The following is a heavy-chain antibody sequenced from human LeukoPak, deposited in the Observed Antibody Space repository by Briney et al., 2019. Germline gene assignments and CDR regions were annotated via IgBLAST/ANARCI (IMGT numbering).Heavy chain of an antibody. CDR1: GGTFSSYA. Sequence: SVKVSCKASGGTFSSYAISWVRQAPGQGLEWMGGIIPIFGTANYAQKFQGRVTITADESTSTAYMELSSLRSEDTAVYYCASGYCSSTSCYHFDPWGQGTLVTVSS. CDR2: IIPIFGTA. CDR3: ASGYCSSTSCYHFDP. V-gene: IGHV1-69*13. D-gene: IGHD2-2*01. J-gene: IGHJ5*02.